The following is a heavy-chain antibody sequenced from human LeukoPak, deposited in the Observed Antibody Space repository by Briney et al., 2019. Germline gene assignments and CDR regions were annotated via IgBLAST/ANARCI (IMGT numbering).Heavy chain of an antibody. D-gene: IGHD6-13*01. CDR3: AKGGRHIPAAYDY. CDR1: QFIFSNYA. V-gene: IGHV3-23*01. CDR2: ISGSGGST. Sequence: GGSLRLPCAASQFIFSNYAMSWVRQATGKGLEWVSTISGSGGSTYYADSVKGRFTISRDNSKNTLSLQMESLRAGDTAVYFCAKGGRHIPAAYDYWGQGALVTVSS. J-gene: IGHJ4*02.